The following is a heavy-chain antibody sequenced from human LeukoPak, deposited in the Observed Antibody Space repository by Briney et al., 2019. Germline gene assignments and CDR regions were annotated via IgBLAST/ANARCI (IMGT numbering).Heavy chain of an antibody. J-gene: IGHJ5*02. Sequence: PGGSLRLSCAASGFTFSSYAMSWVRQAPGKRLEWVSAISGSGGSTYYADSVKGRFTISRDNAKNSLYLQMNSLRAEDTAVYYCARAPDSTWYRNWFDPWGQGTLVTVSS. CDR1: GFTFSSYA. CDR3: ARAPDSTWYRNWFDP. CDR2: ISGSGGST. V-gene: IGHV3-23*01. D-gene: IGHD6-13*01.